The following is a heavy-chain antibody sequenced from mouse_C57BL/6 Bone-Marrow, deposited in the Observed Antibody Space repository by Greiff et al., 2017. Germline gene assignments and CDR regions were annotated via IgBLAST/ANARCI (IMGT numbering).Heavy chain of an antibody. CDR1: GFSLTSYG. J-gene: IGHJ4*01. Sequence: VQLVESGPGLVQPSQSLSITCTVSGFSLTSYGVHWVRQSPGKGLEWLGVIWRGGSTDYNAAFMSRLSITKDNSKSQVFFKMNSLQADDTAIYYCAKKGSSGYCAMDYWGQGTSVTVSS. V-gene: IGHV2-5*01. D-gene: IGHD3-2*02. CDR3: AKKGSSGYCAMDY. CDR2: IWRGGST.